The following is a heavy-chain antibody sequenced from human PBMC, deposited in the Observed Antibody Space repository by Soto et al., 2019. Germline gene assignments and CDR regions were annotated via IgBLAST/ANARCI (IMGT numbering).Heavy chain of an antibody. J-gene: IGHJ6*02. V-gene: IGHV1-69*04. Sequence: ASVKVSCKASGGTFSSYTISWVRQAPGQGLEWMGRIIPILGIANYAQKFQGRVTITADKSTSTAYMELSSLRSEDTAVYYCAREGPPTGYYYYYGMDVWGQGTTVTVSS. CDR2: IIPILGIA. CDR3: AREGPPTGYYYYYGMDV. CDR1: GGTFSSYT.